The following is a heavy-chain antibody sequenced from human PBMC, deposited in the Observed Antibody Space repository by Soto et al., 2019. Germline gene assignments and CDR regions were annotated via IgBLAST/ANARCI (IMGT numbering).Heavy chain of an antibody. V-gene: IGHV4-31*03. Sequence: SETLSLTCTVSGGSISSGGYYWSWIRQHPGKGLEWIGYIYYSGSTYYNPSLKSRVTISVDTSKNQFSLKLSSVTAEDTALYYCAKDRGGSGWPEFDCWGQGTQVTVSS. D-gene: IGHD6-19*01. CDR3: AKDRGGSGWPEFDC. CDR1: GGSISSGGYY. J-gene: IGHJ4*02. CDR2: IYYSGST.